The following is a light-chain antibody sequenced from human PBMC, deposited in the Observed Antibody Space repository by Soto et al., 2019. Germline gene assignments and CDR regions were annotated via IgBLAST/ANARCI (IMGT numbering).Light chain of an antibody. Sequence: EIVMTQSPATLSVSPGETATLSCRASQSVSSNVAWYQQKPVQTPKLLIYVASTRATASPARFSGSGSGTEFALTISSLQSEDFEVYYCQQYNVWPLPFGGGAKVEFK. V-gene: IGKV3-15*01. CDR1: QSVSSN. J-gene: IGKJ4*01. CDR2: VAS. CDR3: QQYNVWPLP.